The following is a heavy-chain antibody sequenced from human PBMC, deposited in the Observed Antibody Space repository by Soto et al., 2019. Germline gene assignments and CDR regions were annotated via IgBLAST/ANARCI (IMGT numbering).Heavy chain of an antibody. CDR2: ISAYNGNT. Sequence: ASVKVSCKASGYTFTSYGISWVRQAPGQGLEWMGWISAYNGNTNYAQKLQGRVTMTTDTSTSTAYMELRSLRSDDTAVYYCARDGPPPKLGYYGSGSPSDYWGQGTLVTVSS. V-gene: IGHV1-18*01. CDR1: GYTFTSYG. J-gene: IGHJ4*02. CDR3: ARDGPPPKLGYYGSGSPSDY. D-gene: IGHD3-10*01.